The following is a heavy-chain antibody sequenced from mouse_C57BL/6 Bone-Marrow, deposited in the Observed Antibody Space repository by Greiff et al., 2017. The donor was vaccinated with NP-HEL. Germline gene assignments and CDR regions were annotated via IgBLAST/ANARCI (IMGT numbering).Heavy chain of an antibody. V-gene: IGHV1-82*01. J-gene: IGHJ2*01. CDR3: ARSRSYYYGSSYDY. D-gene: IGHD1-1*01. CDR1: GYAFSSSW. Sequence: QVQLQQSGPELVKPGASVKISCKASGYAFSSSWMNWVKQRPGKGLEWIGRIYPGDGDTNYNGKFKGKATLTADKSSSTAYMQLSSLTSEDSAVYFCARSRSYYYGSSYDYWGQGTTLTVSS. CDR2: IYPGDGDT.